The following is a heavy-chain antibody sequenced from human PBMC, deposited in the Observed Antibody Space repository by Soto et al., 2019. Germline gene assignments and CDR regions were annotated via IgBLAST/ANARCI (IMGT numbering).Heavy chain of an antibody. CDR2: INPNSGGT. Sequence: GSSVKVSCKASGYTFTGYYMHWVRQAPGQGLEWMGWINPNSGGTNYAQKFQGRVTITRDTSISTAYMELSRLRSDDTAVYYCARERARAAAGRFDPWGQGTLVTVSS. CDR3: ARERARAAAGRFDP. D-gene: IGHD6-13*01. V-gene: IGHV1-2*02. CDR1: GYTFTGYY. J-gene: IGHJ5*02.